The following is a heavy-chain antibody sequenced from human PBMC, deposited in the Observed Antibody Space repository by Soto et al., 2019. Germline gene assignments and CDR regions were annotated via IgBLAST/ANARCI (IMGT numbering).Heavy chain of an antibody. D-gene: IGHD3-9*01. CDR3: AKDKNYDILTGYYDY. Sequence: GGSLRLSCAASGFTFDDYAMHWVRQAPGKSLEWVSGISWNSGSIGYADSVKGRFTISRDNAKNSLYLQMNSLRAEDTALYYCAKDKNYDILTGYYDYWGQGTLVTVSS. CDR1: GFTFDDYA. V-gene: IGHV3-9*01. CDR2: ISWNSGSI. J-gene: IGHJ4*02.